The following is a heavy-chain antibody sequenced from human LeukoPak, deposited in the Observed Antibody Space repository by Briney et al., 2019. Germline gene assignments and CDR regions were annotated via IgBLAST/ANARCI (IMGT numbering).Heavy chain of an antibody. CDR1: GYTFTNYYG. V-gene: IGHV1-18*01. J-gene: IGHJ4*02. CDR3: ARFRVDVVVVGARATMNY. CDR2: ISPDNGDT. Sequence: GASAKVSCKTSGYTFTNYYGVTWVRQAPGQGLEWMGWISPDNGDTHYAQNFQGRVTLTTDTSTSTAYMELRSLRFDDTAVYYCARFRVDVVVVGARATMNYWGQGTLVTVSS. D-gene: IGHD2-15*01.